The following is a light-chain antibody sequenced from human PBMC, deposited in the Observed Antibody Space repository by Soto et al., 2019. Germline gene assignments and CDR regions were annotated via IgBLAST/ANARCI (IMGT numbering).Light chain of an antibody. Sequence: ELVLTQSPGTLSLSPRERATLSCRASQSVSNSYLAWYQQKPGQAPRLLIYGASSRATGIPDRFSGSGSGTDFTLTISRLEPEEGAVDCCQQYGRSVLTVGGGTKVEIK. CDR1: QSVSNSY. CDR2: GAS. J-gene: IGKJ4*01. V-gene: IGKV3-20*01. CDR3: QQYGRSVLT.